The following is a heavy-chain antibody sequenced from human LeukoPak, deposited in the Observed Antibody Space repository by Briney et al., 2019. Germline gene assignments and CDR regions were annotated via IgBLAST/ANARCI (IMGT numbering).Heavy chain of an antibody. CDR2: IGGDGVTT. Sequence: PGGSLRLSCAVSGFTFSISAMHWVRQAPGKGLQYVSVIGGDGVTTSYADSVKGRFTISRDNSKNTVYLQMSSLRAEDTAVYYCVGDGRDGYNIYFHHWGQGTLVTVSS. CDR3: VGDGRDGYNIYFHH. CDR1: GFTFSISA. V-gene: IGHV3-64D*06. J-gene: IGHJ1*01. D-gene: IGHD5-24*01.